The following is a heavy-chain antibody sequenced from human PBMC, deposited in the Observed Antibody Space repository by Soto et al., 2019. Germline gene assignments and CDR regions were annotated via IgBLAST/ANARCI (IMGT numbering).Heavy chain of an antibody. CDR3: ARGRGWLYYYYGIDV. V-gene: IGHV1-8*01. CDR1: GYTFTSYD. CDR2: MNPNSGNT. Sequence: EASVKVSCKASGYTFTSYDINWVRQATGQGLEWMGWMNPNSGNTGYAQKFQGRVTMTRNTSISTAYMELSSLRSEDTAVYYCARGRGWLYYYYGIDVWGQGTTVTVSS. J-gene: IGHJ6*02. D-gene: IGHD5-12*01.